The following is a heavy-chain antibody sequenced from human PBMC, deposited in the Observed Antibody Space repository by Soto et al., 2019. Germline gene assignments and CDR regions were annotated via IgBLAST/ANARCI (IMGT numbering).Heavy chain of an antibody. CDR3: ARGQRFSDWFDP. D-gene: IGHD3-3*01. CDR2: VYSSGGT. Sequence: LSLTCTVSGGSMSSYYWTWIRQPAGKGLEWIGRVYSSGGTHYNPSLKSRVTISLDTSKNQFSLRLLSVTDADTAVYYCARGQRFSDWFDPWGQGTLVTVSS. J-gene: IGHJ5*02. V-gene: IGHV4-4*07. CDR1: GGSMSSYY.